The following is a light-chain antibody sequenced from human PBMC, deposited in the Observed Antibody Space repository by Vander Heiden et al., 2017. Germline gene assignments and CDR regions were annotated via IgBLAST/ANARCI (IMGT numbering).Light chain of an antibody. CDR1: QSISSW. CDR3: QQYNSYPWT. Sequence: DIQMTQSPSTLSASVGDRVTITCRASQSISSWLAWYQQKPGKAPKLLIYDGSSLESGVPSRFSGSGSGTEFTLTISSLQPDDFATYYCQQYNSYPWTFGQGTKVEIK. J-gene: IGKJ1*01. V-gene: IGKV1-5*01. CDR2: DGS.